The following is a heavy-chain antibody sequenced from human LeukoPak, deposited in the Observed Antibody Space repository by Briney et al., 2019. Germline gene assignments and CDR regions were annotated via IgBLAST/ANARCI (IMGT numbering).Heavy chain of an antibody. V-gene: IGHV4-31*09. D-gene: IGHD1-26*01. J-gene: IGHJ5*02. CDR3: ARNVGATDQNWFDP. CDR2: IYYSGNT. Sequence: SETLSLTCTVSGGSISSGGYYWSWIRQHPGKGLEWIGYIYYSGNTYYNPSLKSRVTISVDKSKNQFSLKLSSVTAADTAVYYCARNVGATDQNWFDPWGQGTLVTVSS. CDR1: GGSISSGGYY.